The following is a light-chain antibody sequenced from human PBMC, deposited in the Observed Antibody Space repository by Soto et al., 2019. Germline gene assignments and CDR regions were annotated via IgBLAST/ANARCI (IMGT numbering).Light chain of an antibody. V-gene: IGLV2-11*01. J-gene: IGLJ1*01. CDR1: SSDVGGYNY. Sequence: QSVLTQPRSVSGSPGQSVTISFTGTSSDVGGYNYVSWYQHHPGKAPKVMIYDVSKRPSGVPGRFSGSKSGNTASLTISGLQSEDGADYYCCSFAGNYIYVFGTGTKVTVL. CDR2: DVS. CDR3: CSFAGNYIYV.